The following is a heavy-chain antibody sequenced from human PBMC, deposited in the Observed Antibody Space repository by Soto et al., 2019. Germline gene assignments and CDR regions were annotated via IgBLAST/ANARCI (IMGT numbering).Heavy chain of an antibody. Sequence: EVQLLESGGGLVQPGGSLRLSCAVSGVTFSNFAMNWVRQAPGKGLEWVSGISHSGTSTYYADSVKGRFTISRDNSKNTLYLQMNSLRAEDTAVYYCAKGSWVHHGSEGGNWLGPWGQGTLVTVSS. D-gene: IGHD3-10*01. CDR3: AKGSWVHHGSEGGNWLGP. V-gene: IGHV3-23*01. J-gene: IGHJ5*02. CDR1: GVTFSNFA. CDR2: ISHSGTST.